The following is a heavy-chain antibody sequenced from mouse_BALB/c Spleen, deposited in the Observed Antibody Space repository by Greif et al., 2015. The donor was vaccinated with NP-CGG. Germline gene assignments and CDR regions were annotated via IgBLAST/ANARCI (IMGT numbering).Heavy chain of an antibody. CDR3: NGGTVDFDY. CDR2: ISPGDGDI. CDR1: GYTFTDHA. V-gene: IGHV1S53*01. D-gene: IGHD4-1*01. Sequence: IQLHQSDAELVKPGASETLSCKASGYTFTDHAIHWVKQKPGQGLEWIGYISPGDGDIKYNEKFKGKDTLTADKSSSTACMQLNSLTSEDSAVYFCNGGTVDFDYWGQGTTLTVSS. J-gene: IGHJ2*01.